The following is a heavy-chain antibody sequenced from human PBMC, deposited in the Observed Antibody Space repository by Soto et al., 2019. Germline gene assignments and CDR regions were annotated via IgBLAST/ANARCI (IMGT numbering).Heavy chain of an antibody. Sequence: GGSLRLSCAASGFTFSSYGMHWVRQAPGKGLEWVAVIWYDGSNKYYADSVKGRFTISRDNSKNTLYLQMNSLRAEDTAVYYCAREGLAVAGDYYYYYGMDVWGQGTTVTVSS. CDR2: IWYDGSNK. CDR1: GFTFSSYG. J-gene: IGHJ6*02. CDR3: AREGLAVAGDYYYYYGMDV. D-gene: IGHD6-19*01. V-gene: IGHV3-33*01.